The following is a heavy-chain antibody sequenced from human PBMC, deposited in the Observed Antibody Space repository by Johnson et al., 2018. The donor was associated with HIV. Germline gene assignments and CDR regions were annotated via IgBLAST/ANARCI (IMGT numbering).Heavy chain of an antibody. CDR3: ARGFEVAAGWGAFDI. CDR2: IGSTGDT. CDR1: GFTFSSYA. J-gene: IGHJ3*02. V-gene: IGHV3-13*04. Sequence: QLVESGGGVVQPGRSLRLSCAASGFTFSSYAMHWVRQATGKGLEWVSGIGSTGDTYYPGSVKGRFTISRQNAKNSLYLQMNSLRAGDTAVYYCARGFEVAAGWGAFDIWGQGTMVTVSS. D-gene: IGHD6-13*01.